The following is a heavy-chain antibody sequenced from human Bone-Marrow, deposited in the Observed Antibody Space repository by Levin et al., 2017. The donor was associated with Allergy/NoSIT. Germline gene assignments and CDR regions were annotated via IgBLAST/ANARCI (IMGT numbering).Heavy chain of an antibody. CDR3: ARRRGATIGPLGW. V-gene: IGHV4/OR15-8*01. Sequence: SQTLSLTCVVSGDSFSSTNWWSWVRQPPGKGLEWIGEVYHDGSSNYNPSLKSRVTISMDRSKNQFSLNLNSVTAADTAVYFCARRRGATIGPLGWWGQGTLVTVSS. CDR2: VYHDGSS. D-gene: IGHD3-10*01. CDR1: GDSFSSTNW. J-gene: IGHJ4*02.